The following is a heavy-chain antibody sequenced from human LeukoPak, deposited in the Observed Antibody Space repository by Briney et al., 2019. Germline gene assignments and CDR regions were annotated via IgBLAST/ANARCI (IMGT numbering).Heavy chain of an antibody. V-gene: IGHV3-30*03. CDR1: GFTFSSYG. CDR3: ARDGVGAAAGWVVGIFDY. CDR2: ISYDGSNK. Sequence: GGSLRLSCAASGFTFSSYGMHWVRQAPGKGLEWVAVISYDGSNKYYADSVKGRFTISRDNAKNSLYLQMNSLRAEDTAVYYCARDGVGAAAGWVVGIFDYWGQGTLVTVSS. D-gene: IGHD6-13*01. J-gene: IGHJ4*02.